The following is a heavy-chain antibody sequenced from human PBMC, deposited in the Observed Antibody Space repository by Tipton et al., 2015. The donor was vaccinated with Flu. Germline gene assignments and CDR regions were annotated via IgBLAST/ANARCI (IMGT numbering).Heavy chain of an antibody. CDR3: VREDYYGWRSYEANYYFDR. Sequence: TLSLTCSVFGASMRSYYWSWIRQPAGKGLEWIGRIYSSGSTNSNPALKSRVTMSIDTFENQLSLRLSSVTAADTAVYYCVREDYYGWRSYEANYYFDRWGQGTLVTVSS. V-gene: IGHV4-4*07. J-gene: IGHJ4*02. D-gene: IGHD3-10*01. CDR2: IYSSGST. CDR1: GASMRSYY.